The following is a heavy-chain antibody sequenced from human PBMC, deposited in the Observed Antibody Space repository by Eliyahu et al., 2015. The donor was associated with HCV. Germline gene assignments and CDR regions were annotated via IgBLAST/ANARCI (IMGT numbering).Heavy chain of an antibody. D-gene: IGHD6-6*01. CDR2: IYYSGST. CDR1: GGSISSSNYF. Sequence: QLQLQESGPGLVKPSETLSLTCTVSGGSISSSNYFWGWIRQPPGKGLEWIASIYYSGSTYYNPSLKSRVTXSVDTSNNQFSLKLSSVTAADTAVYYCARLLIAGRPREGDDLWGRGTLLTVSS. V-gene: IGHV4-39*01. CDR3: ARLLIAGRPREGDDL. J-gene: IGHJ2*01.